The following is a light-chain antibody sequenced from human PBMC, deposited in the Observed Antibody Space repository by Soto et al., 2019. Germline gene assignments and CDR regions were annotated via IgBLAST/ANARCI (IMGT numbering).Light chain of an antibody. J-gene: IGKJ2*01. V-gene: IGKV1-12*01. CDR1: RGIDIY. CDR2: AAS. Sequence: DIQMTQSPSSVSASVGDRVTITCRASRGIDIYLAWYQQKPGKAPKLLIYAASTLQSGVPPRFRGSGSGTDFTLTISSLQPEDFATYFCQQANSLPYTFGQGTKLEIK. CDR3: QQANSLPYT.